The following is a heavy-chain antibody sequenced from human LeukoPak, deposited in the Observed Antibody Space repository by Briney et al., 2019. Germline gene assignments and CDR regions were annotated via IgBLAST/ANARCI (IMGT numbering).Heavy chain of an antibody. Sequence: SETLSLTCTVSGGSISSGGYYWSWIRQPPGKGLEWIGYIYHSGSTYYNPSLKSRVTISVDRSKNQFSLKLSSVTAADTAVYYCASLRGPRYGSGYGMDVWGQGTTVTVSS. V-gene: IGHV4-30-2*01. CDR3: ASLRGPRYGSGYGMDV. D-gene: IGHD3-10*01. CDR2: IYHSGST. CDR1: GGSISSGGYY. J-gene: IGHJ6*02.